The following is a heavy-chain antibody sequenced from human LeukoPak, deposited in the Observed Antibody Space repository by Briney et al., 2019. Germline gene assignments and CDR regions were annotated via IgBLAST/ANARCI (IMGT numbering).Heavy chain of an antibody. Sequence: ASVKVSYKASGYTFTGYYIHWVRQAPGQGLEWMGWINPNSGGTNYAQKFQGRVNMTRDTSISTAYMELSRLRSDDTAVYYCASTSLLIAVAGDYYYGMDVWGQGTTVTVSS. V-gene: IGHV1-2*02. CDR2: INPNSGGT. CDR1: GYTFTGYY. CDR3: ASTSLLIAVAGDYYYGMDV. J-gene: IGHJ6*02. D-gene: IGHD6-19*01.